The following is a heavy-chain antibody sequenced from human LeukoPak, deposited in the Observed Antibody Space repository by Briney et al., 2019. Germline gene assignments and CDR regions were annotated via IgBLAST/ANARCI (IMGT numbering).Heavy chain of an antibody. CDR1: GFTFRSYE. J-gene: IGHJ6*04. CDR2: ISSSGSTI. Sequence: GGSLRLSCAASGFTFRSYELNWVRQAPRKGLEWVSYISSSGSTIYYADSVKGRFTISRDNAKNSLYLQMNSLRGEDTAVYYCAELGITMIGGVWGKGTTVTISS. D-gene: IGHD3-10*02. CDR3: AELGITMIGGV. V-gene: IGHV3-48*03.